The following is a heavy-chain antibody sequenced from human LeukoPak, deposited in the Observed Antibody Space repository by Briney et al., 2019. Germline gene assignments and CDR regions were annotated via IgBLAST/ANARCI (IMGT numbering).Heavy chain of an antibody. CDR3: ARDLTDWWFDP. J-gene: IGHJ5*02. Sequence: SETLSLTCTVSGGSISSGGYYWSWIRQHPGKGLEWIGYIYYSGSTHYNPSLKSRVTISVDTSKNQFSLKLSSVTAADPAVYYCARDLTDWWFDPWGQGTLVTVSS. CDR1: GGSISSGGYY. CDR2: IYYSGST. V-gene: IGHV4-31*03. D-gene: IGHD3-9*01.